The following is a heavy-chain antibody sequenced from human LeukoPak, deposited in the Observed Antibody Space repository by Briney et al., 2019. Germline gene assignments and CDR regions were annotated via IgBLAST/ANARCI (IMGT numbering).Heavy chain of an antibody. D-gene: IGHD2-15*01. CDR3: ARETGYCGGGRCYFIY. V-gene: IGHV3-23*01. Sequence: GGSLRLSCAASGFTFSGSAMSWVRQAPGEGLEWVSLISYSGANSYYTDSVRGRFTISRDNSKDTLFLQMNSLRAEDTAIYYCARETGYCGGGRCYFIYWGQGTLVTVSS. CDR2: ISYSGANS. CDR1: GFTFSGSA. J-gene: IGHJ4*02.